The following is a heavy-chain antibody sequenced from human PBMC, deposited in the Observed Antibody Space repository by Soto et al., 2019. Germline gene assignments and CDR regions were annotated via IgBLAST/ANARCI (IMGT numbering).Heavy chain of an antibody. J-gene: IGHJ5*02. V-gene: IGHV3-23*01. Sequence: GGSPRLSCAASGFTFSSYAMSWVRQAPGKGLEWVSAISGSGGSTYYADSVKGRFTISRDNSKNTLYLQMNSLRAEDTAVYYCAKDRRSIAARWYDPWGQGTLVTVSS. CDR2: ISGSGGST. CDR3: AKDRRSIAARWYDP. D-gene: IGHD6-6*01. CDR1: GFTFSSYA.